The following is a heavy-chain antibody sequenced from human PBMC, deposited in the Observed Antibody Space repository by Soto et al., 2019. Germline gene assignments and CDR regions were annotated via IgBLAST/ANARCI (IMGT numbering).Heavy chain of an antibody. V-gene: IGHV3-23*01. D-gene: IGHD6-6*01. CDR3: AKDLRNIGARPWFKCFDD. Sequence: EVQMLESGGGLVQPGGSLRLSCGVSGFTFTSYAMNWVRQAPGKGLEWVAGMTSSGSGTFYADSVKGRFTISRDNFRNTLYLELSTVREDDTAVYFCAKDLRNIGARPWFKCFDDWGQGTLVTVSS. CDR2: MTSSGSGT. CDR1: GFTFTSYA. J-gene: IGHJ4*02.